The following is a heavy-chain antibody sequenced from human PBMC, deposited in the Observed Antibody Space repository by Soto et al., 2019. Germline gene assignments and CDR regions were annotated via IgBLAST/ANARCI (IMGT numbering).Heavy chain of an antibody. Sequence: KFQGRVTITRDTSASTAYMELSSLRSEDTAVYYCAREKREVVAATGAFDIWGQGTMVTVSS. J-gene: IGHJ3*02. V-gene: IGHV1-3*01. D-gene: IGHD2-15*01. CDR3: AREKREVVAATGAFDI.